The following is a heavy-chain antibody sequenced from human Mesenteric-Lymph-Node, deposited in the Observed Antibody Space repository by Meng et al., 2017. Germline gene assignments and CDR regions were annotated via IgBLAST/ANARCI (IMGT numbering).Heavy chain of an antibody. V-gene: IGHV4-30-4*01. D-gene: IGHD2-21*01. CDR1: GGSINSGDYY. CDR3: ASFDHIPRRNYFDY. CDR2: IYYTGST. Sequence: QVRLKVSGPGLVKPSQTLSLTCTVSGGSINSGDYYWSWIRQPPGKGLEWIGYIYYTGSTHYNPSLKSRVTISMDTSKNQFSLNLNSMTAADTAVYYCASFDHIPRRNYFDYWGQGTLVTVSS. J-gene: IGHJ4*02.